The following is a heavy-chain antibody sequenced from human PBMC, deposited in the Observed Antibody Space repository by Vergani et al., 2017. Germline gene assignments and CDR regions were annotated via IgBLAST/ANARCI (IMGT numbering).Heavy chain of an antibody. J-gene: IGHJ4*02. CDR2: ISSSDSRT. V-gene: IGHV3-23*04. CDR3: AKDLSVVEAADDF. Sequence: EVQLVESGGGLVQPGRSLRLSCTASGFTFGYYAMDWFRQAPGKGLEWVSSISSSDSRTYYADSVRGRVTISRDNSKNTVYLQMDDLRAEDTAVYYCAKDLSVVEAADDFRGQGTLVTVSS. D-gene: IGHD6-13*01. CDR1: GFTFGYYA.